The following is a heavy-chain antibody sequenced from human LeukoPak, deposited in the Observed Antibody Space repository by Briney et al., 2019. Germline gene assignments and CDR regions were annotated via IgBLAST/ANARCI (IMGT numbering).Heavy chain of an antibody. CDR3: AKEGETTMIVVGDFDY. CDR1: GFTFSTFA. CDR2: ISGSGGST. J-gene: IGHJ4*02. Sequence: GGSLRLSCAASGFTFSTFAMIWVRQPPGKGLEWVSAISGSGGSTYYADSVKGRFTISRDNSKNTLYLQMNSLRAEDTAVYYCAKEGETTMIVVGDFDYWGQGTLVTVSS. V-gene: IGHV3-23*01. D-gene: IGHD3-22*01.